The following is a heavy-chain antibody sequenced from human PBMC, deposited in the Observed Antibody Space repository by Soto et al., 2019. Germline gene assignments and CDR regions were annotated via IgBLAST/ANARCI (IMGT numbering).Heavy chain of an antibody. CDR3: AKDIPVAPTRSSYYGMDV. J-gene: IGHJ6*02. D-gene: IGHD3-16*02. V-gene: IGHV3-23*01. CDR2: ISGSGGST. Sequence: AGGSLRLSCAASGFTFSSYAMSWVRQAPGKGLEWVSAISGSGGSTYYADSVKGRFTISRDNSKNTLYLQMNSLRAEDTAVYYCAKDIPVAPTRSSYYGMDVWGQGTTVTVSS. CDR1: GFTFSSYA.